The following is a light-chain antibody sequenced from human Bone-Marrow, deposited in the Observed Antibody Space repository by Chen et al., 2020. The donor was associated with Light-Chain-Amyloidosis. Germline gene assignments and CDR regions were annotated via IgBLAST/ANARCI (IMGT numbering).Light chain of an antibody. J-gene: IGLJ2*01. V-gene: IGLV3-25*03. Sequence: SYELSQPPSVSVSPGQQARIPCSGADLPTNYAYWYQQKPGQAPVLVIHRDTERPSGISERFSGASSGTTATWTISGVQAEDEADYHCQSADSSGTYEVRFGGGTKLTVL. CDR3: QSADSSGTYEVR. CDR2: RDT. CDR1: DLPTNY.